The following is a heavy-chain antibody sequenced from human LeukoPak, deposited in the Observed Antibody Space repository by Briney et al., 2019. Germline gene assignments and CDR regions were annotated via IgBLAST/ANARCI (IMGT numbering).Heavy chain of an antibody. CDR1: GFTFSSYS. J-gene: IGHJ6*02. Sequence: GGSLRLSCAASGFTFSSYSMNWVRQAPGKGLEWVSSISSSSSYIYYADSVKGRFTISRDNAKNSLYLQMNCLRAEDTAVYYCARDSTDYGDYVLLSHYGMDVWGQGTTVTVSS. V-gene: IGHV3-21*01. CDR3: ARDSTDYGDYVLLSHYGMDV. D-gene: IGHD4-17*01. CDR2: ISSSSSYI.